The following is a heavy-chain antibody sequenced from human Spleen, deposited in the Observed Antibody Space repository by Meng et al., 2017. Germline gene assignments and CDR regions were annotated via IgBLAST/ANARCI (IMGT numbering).Heavy chain of an antibody. J-gene: IGHJ4*02. V-gene: IGHV3-21*06. Sequence: GESLKISCVASGFSFTDAWMSWVRQAPGKGLEWVSCISDSSSYIYYADSVKGRFTISRDNAKNSLYLQMNSLRVEDTAVYYCARVTTVTTPYYFDYWGQGTLVTVSS. CDR3: ARVTTVTTPYYFDY. CDR1: GFSFTDAW. D-gene: IGHD4-17*01. CDR2: ISDSSSYI.